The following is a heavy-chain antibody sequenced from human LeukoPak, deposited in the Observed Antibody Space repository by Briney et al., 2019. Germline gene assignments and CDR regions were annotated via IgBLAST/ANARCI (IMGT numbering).Heavy chain of an antibody. J-gene: IGHJ4*02. CDR2: ISSSGSTI. V-gene: IGHV3-48*04. CDR3: ARDPPSGWLVRGGYFDY. Sequence: GGSLRLSCAASGFTFSNYWMSWVRQAPGKGLEWVSYISSSGSTIYYADSVKGRFTISRDNAKNSLYLQMNSLRAEDTAVYYCARDPPSGWLVRGGYFDYWGQGTLVTVSS. D-gene: IGHD6-19*01. CDR1: GFTFSNYW.